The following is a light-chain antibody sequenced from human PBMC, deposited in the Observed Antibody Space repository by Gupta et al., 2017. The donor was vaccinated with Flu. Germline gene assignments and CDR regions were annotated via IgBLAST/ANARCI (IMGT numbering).Light chain of an antibody. V-gene: IGLV1-44*01. CDR2: NSH. CDR3: AAWDDSLSGHYV. J-gene: IGLJ1*01. Sequence: QSVLTQPPSASGTPGQRVTISCSGSVSNIGSNTVTWYQVVPGAAPKVLIYNSHQRPSGVPDRFSASKSGTSASLAISGLLSEDEADYYCAAWDDSLSGHYVYGTGTKVTAL. CDR1: VSNIGSNT.